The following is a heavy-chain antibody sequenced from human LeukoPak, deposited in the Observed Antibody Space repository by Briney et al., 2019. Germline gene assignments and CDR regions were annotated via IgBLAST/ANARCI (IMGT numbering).Heavy chain of an antibody. V-gene: IGHV3-30*18. CDR2: ISYDGSNK. CDR3: AKGEYSSSWSLDY. Sequence: PGGSLRLSCAASGFTFSSYGMHWVRQAPGKGLEWVAVISYDGSNKYYADSVKGRFTISRDNSKNTLYLQMNSLRAEDTAVYYCAKGEYSSSWSLDYWGQGILVTVSS. CDR1: GFTFSSYG. D-gene: IGHD6-13*01. J-gene: IGHJ4*02.